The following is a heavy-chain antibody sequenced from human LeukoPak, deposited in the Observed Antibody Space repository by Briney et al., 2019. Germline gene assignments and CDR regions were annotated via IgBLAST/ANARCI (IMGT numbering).Heavy chain of an antibody. Sequence: SVKVSCKASGGTFSSYAISWVRQAPGQGLEWMVGIIPIFSTANYAQNFQGRVTITADESTNTAYMELSSLRSEDTAVYYCASPGITGTPLNYWGQGTLVTVSS. CDR1: GGTFSSYA. V-gene: IGHV1-69*13. J-gene: IGHJ4*02. CDR3: ASPGITGTPLNY. D-gene: IGHD1-7*01. CDR2: IIPIFSTA.